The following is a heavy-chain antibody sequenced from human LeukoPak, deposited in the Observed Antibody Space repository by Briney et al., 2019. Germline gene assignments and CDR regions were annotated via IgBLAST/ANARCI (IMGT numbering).Heavy chain of an antibody. Sequence: SETLSLTCTVSGGSINSDSYSWTWIRQPAGKGLEWIGRILISGSTDYTPSLKSRVTISVDTSKNQFSLKLSSVTAADTAVYYCARADRSGYFGNVVAFDIWGQGTMVTVSS. CDR2: ILISGST. CDR3: ARADRSGYFGNVVAFDI. CDR1: GGSINSDSYS. J-gene: IGHJ3*02. V-gene: IGHV4-61*02. D-gene: IGHD3-22*01.